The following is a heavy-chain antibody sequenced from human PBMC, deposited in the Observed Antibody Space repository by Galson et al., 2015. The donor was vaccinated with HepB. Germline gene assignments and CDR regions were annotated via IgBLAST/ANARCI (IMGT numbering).Heavy chain of an antibody. CDR1: GDTFSSYS. CDR3: ARDGSYDY. J-gene: IGHJ4*01. V-gene: IGHV1-69*13. Sequence: SVKVSCKASGDTFSSYSISWVRQAPGQGLEWMGGIIPMFGTANYAQKFQGRVTITADESTNTAYMELSSLRSEDTAVYYCARDGSYDYWGQGTLATVSS. CDR2: IIPMFGTA. D-gene: IGHD3-10*01.